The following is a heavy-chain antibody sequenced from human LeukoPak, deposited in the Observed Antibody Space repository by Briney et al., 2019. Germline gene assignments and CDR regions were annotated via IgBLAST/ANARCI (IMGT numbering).Heavy chain of an antibody. V-gene: IGHV4-39*01. CDR2: IYYSGST. Sequence: KPSETLSLTCTVSGGSISSSSYYWGWIRQPPGKGLEWIGSIYYSGSTYYNPSLKSRVTISVDTSKNQFSLKLSSVTAADTAVYYCARPGEWDHKGWGAFDIWGQGTMVTVSS. D-gene: IGHD3-10*01. CDR3: ARPGEWDHKGWGAFDI. J-gene: IGHJ3*02. CDR1: GGSISSSSYY.